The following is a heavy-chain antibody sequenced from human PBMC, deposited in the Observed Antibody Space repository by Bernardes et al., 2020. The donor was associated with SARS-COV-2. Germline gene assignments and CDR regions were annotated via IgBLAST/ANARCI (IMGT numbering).Heavy chain of an antibody. CDR1: GFTFSSYG. Sequence: GGSLRLSCAASGFTFSSYGMHWVRQAPGQGPEWVAVIWYDGSTKFYADSVKGRFAISRDNSKNMLFLQMNSLRVEDTAVYYCARRLCTASACHSNFYGMGVWGPGTTVTVSS. D-gene: IGHD2-21*02. CDR3: ARRLCTASACHSNFYGMGV. CDR2: IWYDGSTK. J-gene: IGHJ6*02. V-gene: IGHV3-33*01.